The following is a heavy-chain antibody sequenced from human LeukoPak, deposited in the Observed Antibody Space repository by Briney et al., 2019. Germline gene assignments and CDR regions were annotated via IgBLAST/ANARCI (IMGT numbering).Heavy chain of an antibody. V-gene: IGHV3-23*01. Sequence: PGRSLRLSCAASGFTFTSYPMSWVRQAPGKGLDCVSGITLVGGGTYYPHSVKGRFTISRDNSKNTLDLQMNSLRAEDSAVYYCAKDSTDNGSGILDYWGQGTLVTVSS. CDR1: GFTFTSYP. CDR2: ITLVGGGT. CDR3: AKDSTDNGSGILDY. J-gene: IGHJ4*02. D-gene: IGHD3-10*01.